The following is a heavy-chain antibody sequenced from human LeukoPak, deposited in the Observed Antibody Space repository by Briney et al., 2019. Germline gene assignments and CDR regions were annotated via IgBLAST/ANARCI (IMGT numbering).Heavy chain of an antibody. Sequence: SETLSLTCTVSGGSVSSGSYYWSWIRQPPGRGLEWIGYIYYSGSTNYNPPLKSRVTISVDMSKNQFSLKLSSVTAADTAVYYCARDDDSSGHFDYWGQGTLVTVSS. CDR1: GGSVSSGSYY. D-gene: IGHD3-22*01. J-gene: IGHJ4*02. CDR3: ARDDDSSGHFDY. V-gene: IGHV4-61*01. CDR2: IYYSGST.